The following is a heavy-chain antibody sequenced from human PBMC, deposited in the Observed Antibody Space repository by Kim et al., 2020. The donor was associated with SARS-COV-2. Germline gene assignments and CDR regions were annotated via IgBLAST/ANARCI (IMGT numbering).Heavy chain of an antibody. Sequence: GGSLRLSCAASGFTFSSYAMSWVRQAPGKGLEWVSAISGSGGSTYYADSVKGRFTISRDNSKNTLYLQMNSLRAEDTAVYYGAKTNGGLWFGELVDPWGQGTLVTVSS. V-gene: IGHV3-23*01. CDR3: AKTNGGLWFGELVDP. D-gene: IGHD3-10*01. CDR2: ISGSGGST. J-gene: IGHJ5*02. CDR1: GFTFSSYA.